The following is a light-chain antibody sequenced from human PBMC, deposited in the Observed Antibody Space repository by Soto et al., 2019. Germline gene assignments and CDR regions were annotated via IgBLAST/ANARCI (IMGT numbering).Light chain of an antibody. CDR1: QTISSW. CDR3: HHYSSWPPYT. CDR2: KAS. V-gene: IGKV1-5*03. J-gene: IGKJ2*01. Sequence: DIQMTQSPSTLSVSVVDRVTITCLASQTISSWLAWYQQKPGKAPKLLIYKASTLKSGVPSRFSGSGSGTEFALTISSLQSEDFAVYYCHHYSSWPPYTFGQGTKVDI.